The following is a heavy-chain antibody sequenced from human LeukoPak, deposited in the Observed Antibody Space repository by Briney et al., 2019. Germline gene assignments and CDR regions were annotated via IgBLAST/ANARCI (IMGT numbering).Heavy chain of an antibody. J-gene: IGHJ4*02. D-gene: IGHD3-16*01. CDR3: ARALGGREYGPYYFRY. CDR1: GFTFSDHY. Sequence: GGSLRLSCAASGFTFSDHYMTWIRQAPGKGLEWVSYISSSGTTIYYADSVKGRFTISRDNAKSSLYLQMNSLRAEDTAVYYCARALGGREYGPYYFRYWGQGTLVTVSS. CDR2: ISSSGTTI. V-gene: IGHV3-11*01.